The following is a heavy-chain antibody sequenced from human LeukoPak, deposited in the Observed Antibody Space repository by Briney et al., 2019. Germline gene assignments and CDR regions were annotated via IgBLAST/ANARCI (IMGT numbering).Heavy chain of an antibody. Sequence: GGSLRLSCAASGFTVSSNYMSWVRQAPGKELEWVSVIYSGGSTYYADSVKSRFTISRDNSKNTLYLQMNSLRAEDTAVYYCAKGLDIVVPYYAMDVWGQGTTVTVSS. CDR2: IYSGGST. CDR3: AKGLDIVVPYYAMDV. CDR1: GFTVSSNY. D-gene: IGHD2-2*01. J-gene: IGHJ6*02. V-gene: IGHV3-53*01.